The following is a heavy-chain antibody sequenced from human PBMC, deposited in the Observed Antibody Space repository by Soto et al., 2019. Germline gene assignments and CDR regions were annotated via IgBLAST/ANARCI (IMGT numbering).Heavy chain of an antibody. CDR1: GFTFDDHT. CDR2: ITWDAGSA. CDR3: AKEKDRIFDY. V-gene: IGHV3-43*01. J-gene: IGHJ4*02. Sequence: GGSLRLSCAGSGFTFDDHTMHWVRQAPGKGLEWVSLITWDAGSAFYADSVRGRFTISRDNSKNSLYLQMNSLRTEDSALYYCAKEKDRIFDYWGRGTPVTVSS.